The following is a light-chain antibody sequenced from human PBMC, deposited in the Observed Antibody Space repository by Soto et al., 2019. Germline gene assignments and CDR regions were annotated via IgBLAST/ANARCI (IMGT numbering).Light chain of an antibody. CDR1: QGISNS. CDR2: AAS. CDR3: QQYENLPT. J-gene: IGKJ5*01. V-gene: IGKV1-27*01. Sequence: DIQMTQSPSSLSASVGDRVTITCRPSQGISNSLAWYQQKPGKVPKLLIHAASTLQSGVPSRFSGSGSGTDFTLTISRLQPEDIATYYCQQYENLPTFGQGTRLEIK.